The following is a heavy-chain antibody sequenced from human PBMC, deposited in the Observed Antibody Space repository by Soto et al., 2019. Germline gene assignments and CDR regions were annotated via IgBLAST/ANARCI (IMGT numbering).Heavy chain of an antibody. V-gene: IGHV3-33*01. J-gene: IGHJ5*02. Sequence: QVQLVESGGGVVQPGRSLRLSCAASGFTFSTYGMHWVRQAPGKGLEWVAIIWFDGSNKYYADSVKGRFTISRDNSKNTLYLQMNSLRAEDTVIYYCARYSSSWFDPWGQGTLVTVSS. CDR3: ARYSSSWFDP. D-gene: IGHD6-6*01. CDR2: IWFDGSNK. CDR1: GFTFSTYG.